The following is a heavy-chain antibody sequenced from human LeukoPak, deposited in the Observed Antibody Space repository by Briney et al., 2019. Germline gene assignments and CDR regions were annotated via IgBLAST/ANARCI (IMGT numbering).Heavy chain of an antibody. Sequence: SETLSLTCAVYGGSFSDYYWTWIRQPPGKGLEWIGEINHSGSTNYNPSLKSRVTLSADTSKSQFSLKVNSVTAADTAGYYCARVYDSRGSYLAYWGQGTLVTVSS. D-gene: IGHD3-22*01. CDR3: ARVYDSRGSYLAY. J-gene: IGHJ4*02. CDR1: GGSFSDYY. V-gene: IGHV4-34*01. CDR2: INHSGST.